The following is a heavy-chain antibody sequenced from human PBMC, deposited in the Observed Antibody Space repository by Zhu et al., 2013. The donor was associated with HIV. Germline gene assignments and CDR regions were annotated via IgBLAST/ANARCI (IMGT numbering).Heavy chain of an antibody. D-gene: IGHD6-6*01. CDR2: INPNSGGT. V-gene: IGHV1-2*02. CDR1: GYTFTAYY. Sequence: QVQLVQSGAEVKKPGASVKVSCKASGYTFTAYYLHWVRQAPGRGLEWMGWINPNSGGTITAQKFQGRVTMSRDTSISTAYLELSRLRSDDTAVYYCARGGSSLSNDCFDYWGQGTLVTVSS. CDR3: ARGGSSLSNDCFDY. J-gene: IGHJ4*02.